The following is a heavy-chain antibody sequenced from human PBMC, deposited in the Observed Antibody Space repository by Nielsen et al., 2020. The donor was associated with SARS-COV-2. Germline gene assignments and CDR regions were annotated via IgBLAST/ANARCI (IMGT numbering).Heavy chain of an antibody. V-gene: IGHV3-23*01. CDR3: ARAPTYYDFWSGYSDYMDV. D-gene: IGHD3-3*01. CDR1: GFTFSSYA. CDR2: ISGSGGST. Sequence: GESLKISCAASGFTFSSYAMSWVRQAPGKGLEWVSAISGSGGSTYYADSVKGRFTISRDNSKNTLYLQMNSLRAEDTAVYYCARAPTYYDFWSGYSDYMDVWGKGTTVTVSS. J-gene: IGHJ6*03.